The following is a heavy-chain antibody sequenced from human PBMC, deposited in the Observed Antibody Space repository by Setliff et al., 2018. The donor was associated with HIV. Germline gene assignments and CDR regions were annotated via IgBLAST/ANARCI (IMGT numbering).Heavy chain of an antibody. CDR1: GGSVSDYF. CDR3: AKGHMIVDYEYFQH. D-gene: IGHD3-22*01. J-gene: IGHJ1*01. Sequence: SETLSLTCTVSGGSVSDYFWNWIRQPPGKGLEWIGYIYETGYTYYNPSLKSRVIISLDTSKNHLSLKLRSVTAADTAVYYCAKGHMIVDYEYFQHWGQGTLVTVSS. V-gene: IGHV4-59*02. CDR2: IYETGYT.